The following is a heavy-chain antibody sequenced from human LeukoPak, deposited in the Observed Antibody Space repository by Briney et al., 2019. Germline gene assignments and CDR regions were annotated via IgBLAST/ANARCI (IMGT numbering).Heavy chain of an antibody. CDR3: AKISPTTLYDSRGWFDP. V-gene: IGHV3-23*01. CDR2: ISGTGDST. D-gene: IGHD3-3*01. J-gene: IGHJ5*02. CDR1: GFTFSSYA. Sequence: GGSLRLSCAASGFTFSSYAMTWVRQAPGKGLEWVSAISGTGDSTYYADSVKGRFTISGDNSKNTLYLQMNSLRAEDTAVYYCAKISPTTLYDSRGWFDPWGQGTLVTVSS.